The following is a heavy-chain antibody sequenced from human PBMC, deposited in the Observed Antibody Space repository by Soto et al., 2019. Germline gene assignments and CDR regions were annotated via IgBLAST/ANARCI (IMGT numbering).Heavy chain of an antibody. Sequence: SDTLSLTCAVYGGSFSGYYWSWIRQPPGKGLEWIGEINHRGSTKYNPSLKTRVTMSVDTSKNQFSLKLNSVTAADTAVYRCARGRRSPPVSYGLDVWGQGTTVTVSS. J-gene: IGHJ6*02. V-gene: IGHV4-34*01. D-gene: IGHD3-3*01. CDR1: GGSFSGYY. CDR2: INHRGST. CDR3: ARGRRSPPVSYGLDV.